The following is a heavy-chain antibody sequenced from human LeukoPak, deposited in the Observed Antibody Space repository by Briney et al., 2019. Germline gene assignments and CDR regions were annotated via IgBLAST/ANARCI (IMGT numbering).Heavy chain of an antibody. CDR3: ARGFYYDSDGYNYHDY. Sequence: QPGGSPRLSCAASGFTFSSYEMIWVRQAPGKGLEWVSYISSSGSTIYYADSVKGRFTISRDNAKNSLYLQMNSLRAEDTAVYYCARGFYYDSDGYNYHDYWGQGTLVTVSS. J-gene: IGHJ4*02. CDR2: ISSSGSTI. CDR1: GFTFSSYE. D-gene: IGHD3-22*01. V-gene: IGHV3-48*03.